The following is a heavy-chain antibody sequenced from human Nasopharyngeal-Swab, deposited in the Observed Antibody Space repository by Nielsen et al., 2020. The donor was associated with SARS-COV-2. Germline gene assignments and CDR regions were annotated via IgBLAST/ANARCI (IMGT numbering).Heavy chain of an antibody. CDR3: ARALGYSSA. V-gene: IGHV4-34*01. Sequence: SETLSLTCAVYGGSLSGYYWSWIRQPPGKGLEWIGEINHSGSTNYNPSLQSRVTISVDTSKNQFSLKLSSVTAADTAVYYCARALGYSSAWGQGTLVTVSS. J-gene: IGHJ5*02. CDR2: INHSGST. D-gene: IGHD6-19*01. CDR1: GGSLSGYY.